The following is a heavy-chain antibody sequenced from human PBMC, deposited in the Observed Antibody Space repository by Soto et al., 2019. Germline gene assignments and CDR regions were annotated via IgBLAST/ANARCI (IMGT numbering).Heavy chain of an antibody. CDR1: GGSISNNH. V-gene: IGHV4-59*08. CDR2: FHYSGST. D-gene: IGHD6-13*01. CDR3: ARLLSYRNSWYYFDT. J-gene: IGHJ4*02. Sequence: PSETLSLTCSVSGGSISNNHWSWIRQSSGKRLEWIGNFHYSGSTNYNPSLESRVTISVDTSKNQFSLKLNSVTAADTAVYYCARLLSYRNSWYYFDTWGKGTRVS.